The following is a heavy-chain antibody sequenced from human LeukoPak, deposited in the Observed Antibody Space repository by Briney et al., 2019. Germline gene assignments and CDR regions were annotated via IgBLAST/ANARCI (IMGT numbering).Heavy chain of an antibody. CDR2: IYYSGST. V-gene: IGHV4-59*08. Sequence: PSETLSLTCTVSGVSISSYYWSWIRQPPGKGLEWIGNIYYSGSTKYNPSLKSRVTISVDTSKNHLSLKLSSVTAADTAVYYCARHGNYYDSSGYNYYFDYWGQGTLGTVSS. CDR3: ARHGNYYDSSGYNYYFDY. J-gene: IGHJ4*02. D-gene: IGHD3-22*01. CDR1: GVSISSYY.